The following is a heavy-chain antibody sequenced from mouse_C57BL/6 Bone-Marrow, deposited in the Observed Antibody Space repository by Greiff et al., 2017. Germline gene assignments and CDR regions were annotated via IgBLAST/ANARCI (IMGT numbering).Heavy chain of an antibody. CDR1: GYTFTDYY. CDR3: ARPSYYGSSHGGYFDV. J-gene: IGHJ1*03. V-gene: IGHV1-19*01. Sequence: VQLQQSGPVLVKPGASVKMSCKASGYTFTDYYMNWVKQSHGKSLEWIGVINPYNGGTSYNQKFKGKATLTVDKSSITAYMELNSLTSEDSAVYYCARPSYYGSSHGGYFDVWGTGTTVTVSS. D-gene: IGHD1-1*01. CDR2: INPYNGGT.